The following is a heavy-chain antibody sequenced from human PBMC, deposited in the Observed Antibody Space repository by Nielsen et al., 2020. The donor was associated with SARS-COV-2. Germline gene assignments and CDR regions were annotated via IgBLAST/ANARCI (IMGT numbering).Heavy chain of an antibody. V-gene: IGHV4-4*02. CDR1: GGSISSSNW. D-gene: IGHD3-3*01. J-gene: IGHJ4*02. CDR3: ARHTYDFWSGYYPTHFDY. Sequence: GSLRLSCAVSGGSISSSNWWSWVRQPPGKGLEWIGEIYHSGSTYYNPSLKSRVTISVDTSKNQFSLKLSSVTAADTAVYYCARHTYDFWSGYYPTHFDYWGQGTLVTVSS. CDR2: IYHSGST.